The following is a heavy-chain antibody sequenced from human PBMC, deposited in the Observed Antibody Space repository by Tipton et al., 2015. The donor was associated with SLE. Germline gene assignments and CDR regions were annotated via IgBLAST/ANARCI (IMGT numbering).Heavy chain of an antibody. CDR2: IYYTGST. Sequence: TLSLTCAVYGGSFSGYYWSWIRQPPGKGLEWIGYIYYTGSTYYNPSLKSRVTISVDTSKNQISLKLSSVTAADTAVYYCARYPESNYHWFGPWGQGALVTVSS. CDR3: ARYPESNYHWFGP. CDR1: GGSFSGYY. D-gene: IGHD4-11*01. J-gene: IGHJ5*02. V-gene: IGHV4-34*09.